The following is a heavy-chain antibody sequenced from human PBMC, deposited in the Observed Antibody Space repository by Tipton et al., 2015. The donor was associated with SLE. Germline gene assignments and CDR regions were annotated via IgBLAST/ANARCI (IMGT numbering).Heavy chain of an antibody. CDR2: ISGYSGNT. Sequence: QSGAEVKKPGASVKVSCKASGYTFTTYGISWVRQAPGQGLEWMGWISGYSGNTKYTQKFQGRVTMTTDTPTSTAYMELRSLRSDDTAVYYCARDPDGGAFDIWGQGTMVTVSS. J-gene: IGHJ3*02. CDR3: ARDPDGGAFDI. CDR1: GYTFTTYG. V-gene: IGHV1-18*01.